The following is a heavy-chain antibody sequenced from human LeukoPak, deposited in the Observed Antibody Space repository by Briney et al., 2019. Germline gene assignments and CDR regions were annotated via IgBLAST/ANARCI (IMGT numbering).Heavy chain of an antibody. Sequence: GGSLRLSCAASGFTFGSYGMHWVRQAPGKGLEWVAVIWYDGSNKYYADSVKGRFTISRDNSKNTLYLQMNSLRAEDTAVYYCARAACGGDCSFDYWGQGTLVTVSS. D-gene: IGHD2-21*02. CDR2: IWYDGSNK. V-gene: IGHV3-33*01. CDR1: GFTFGSYG. J-gene: IGHJ4*02. CDR3: ARAACGGDCSFDY.